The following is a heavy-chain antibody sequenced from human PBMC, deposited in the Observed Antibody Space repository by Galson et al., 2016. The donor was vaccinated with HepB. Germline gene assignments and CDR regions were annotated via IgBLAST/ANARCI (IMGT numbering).Heavy chain of an antibody. J-gene: IGHJ3*02. CDR2: IYWDDIK. Sequence: PALVKPTQTLTLTCTFSGFSLSTNGEGVVWVRQPPGKALEWLAVIYWDDIKRYSPSLESRLTITKDTSKNQVVLTMTNMDPVDTASYYCEHRLGRKGGSFDIWGQGTVVTVSS. V-gene: IGHV2-5*02. CDR1: GFSLSTNGEG. CDR3: EHRLGRKGGSFDI. D-gene: IGHD2-15*01.